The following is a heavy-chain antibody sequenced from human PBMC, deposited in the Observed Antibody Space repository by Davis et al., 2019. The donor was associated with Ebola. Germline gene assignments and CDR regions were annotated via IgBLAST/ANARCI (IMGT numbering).Heavy chain of an antibody. CDR1: GFTFHDHW. V-gene: IGHV3-7*01. D-gene: IGHD2-21*01. J-gene: IGHJ4*02. CDR3: ARDAVPAGVLWDY. CDR2: INQDGSEK. Sequence: PGGSLRLSCAAAGFTFHDHWMSWVRQAPGMGLQWVADINQDGSEKNYLDSVKGRFTISRDNAQNSLYLQMNSLGAEDTAVYFCARDAVPAGVLWDYWGQGTLVTVSS.